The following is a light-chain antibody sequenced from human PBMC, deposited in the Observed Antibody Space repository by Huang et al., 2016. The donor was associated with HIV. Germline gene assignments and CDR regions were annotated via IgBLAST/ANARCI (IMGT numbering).Light chain of an antibody. Sequence: IVMTQSPATLSVSPGERATVSCSASQSVSSNLAWYQQKPGQAPRHLIYAASTRASGIPARVSGSGSGTEFTLTISSRQSEGLAVYYCQQYNNWPRTFGQGTKVEIK. V-gene: IGKV3-15*01. CDR3: QQYNNWPRT. J-gene: IGKJ1*01. CDR1: QSVSSN. CDR2: AAS.